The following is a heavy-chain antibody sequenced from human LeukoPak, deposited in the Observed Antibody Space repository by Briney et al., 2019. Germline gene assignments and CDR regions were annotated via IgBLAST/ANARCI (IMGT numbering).Heavy chain of an antibody. J-gene: IGHJ4*02. CDR3: AKHDYGDYGADY. Sequence: GGSLRLPCAVSGITLSNYGMSWVRQAPGKGLEWVAGISDSGGRTNYADSVKGRFTISRDNSKNTLYLQMNSLRAEDTAVYYCAKHDYGDYGADYWGQGTLVTVSS. CDR1: GITLSNYG. CDR2: ISDSGGRT. D-gene: IGHD4-17*01. V-gene: IGHV3-23*01.